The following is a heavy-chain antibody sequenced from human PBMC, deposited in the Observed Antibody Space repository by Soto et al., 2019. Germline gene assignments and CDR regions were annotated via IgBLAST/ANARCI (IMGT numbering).Heavy chain of an antibody. V-gene: IGHV2-5*01. CDR3: AHRPTSTEDFYFDY. CDR2: IYWNDDK. J-gene: IGHJ4*02. Sequence: WFRQPPGKAPEWLSLIYWNDDKRYSPSLRSRLIVTGDSSKNQVVLTLADADAADSGTYYCAHRPTSTEDFYFDYWGQGTLVTVSS.